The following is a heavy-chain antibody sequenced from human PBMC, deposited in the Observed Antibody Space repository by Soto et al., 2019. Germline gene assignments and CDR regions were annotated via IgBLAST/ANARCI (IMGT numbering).Heavy chain of an antibody. CDR3: AREVRYSGWFEY. J-gene: IGHJ4*02. D-gene: IGHD6-19*01. Sequence: SETQSVTCTVAGGSLSSDYLSWIRQPPGKGLEWVGYMYNSGTNDYNPFLKSRVTISVDTSKNQLSLELRSVTAADTAVYYCAREVRYSGWFEYWGQGSLVTVSS. V-gene: IGHV4-59*01. CDR2: MYNSGTN. CDR1: GGSLSSDY.